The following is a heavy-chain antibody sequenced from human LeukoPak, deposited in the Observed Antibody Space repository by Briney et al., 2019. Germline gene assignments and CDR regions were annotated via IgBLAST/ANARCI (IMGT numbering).Heavy chain of an antibody. J-gene: IGHJ6*02. Sequence: PSETLSLTCTVSGGSISSYYWSWIRLPPGKGLEWIGYLSKSGNTNYSPSLKSRVTISVDTSKNQFSLKLSSVTAADTAVHYCARHGPLYEYFYYNMDVWGQGTTVTVSS. D-gene: IGHD5/OR15-5a*01. V-gene: IGHV4-59*08. CDR1: GGSISSYY. CDR2: LSKSGNT. CDR3: ARHGPLYEYFYYNMDV.